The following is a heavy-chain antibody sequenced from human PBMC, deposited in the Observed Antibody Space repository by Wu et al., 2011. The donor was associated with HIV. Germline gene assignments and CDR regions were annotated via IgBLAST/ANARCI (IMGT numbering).Heavy chain of an antibody. CDR2: ISADNVT. CDR3: ARDRHPMVGPWYYYYYMDV. CDR1: VTTLPAIG. D-gene: IGHD3-10*01. Sequence: EVKKPGPSVESPASTTVTTLPAIGISWVRQALDKGLSGWDRISADNVTQTIAQKLQGRVTMTTDTSTSTAYMELRSLRFDDTAVYYCARDRHPMVGPWYYYYYMDVWGKGTTVTVSS. J-gene: IGHJ6*03. V-gene: IGHV1-18*01.